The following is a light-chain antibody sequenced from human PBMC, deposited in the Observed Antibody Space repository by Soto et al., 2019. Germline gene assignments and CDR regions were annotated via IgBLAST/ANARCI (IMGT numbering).Light chain of an antibody. CDR3: QQRSSWPIT. J-gene: IGKJ5*01. Sequence: VVMTQSHATLSVSPGGRATLSCRASQSVSSSYLAWYQQKPGQSPRLLIYGASSRATDIPDRFSGSGSGTDFTLTISSLEPEDFAVYYCQQRSSWPITFGQGTRLEI. CDR2: GAS. CDR1: QSVSSSY. V-gene: IGKV3D-20*02.